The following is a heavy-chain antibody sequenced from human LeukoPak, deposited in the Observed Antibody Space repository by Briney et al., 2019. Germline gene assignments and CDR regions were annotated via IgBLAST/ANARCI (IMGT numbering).Heavy chain of an antibody. Sequence: GGSLRLSCEATGITFSSYDMTWVRQAPGKGLEWISAISDRGKTDYAESVKGRFTISRDNSKNTLYLQLTSLRDDDTAIYYCAKLPTIFGVADSFDIWGQGTLVTVSS. V-gene: IGHV3-23*01. D-gene: IGHD3-3*01. CDR1: GITFSSYD. J-gene: IGHJ3*02. CDR3: AKLPTIFGVADSFDI. CDR2: ISDRGKT.